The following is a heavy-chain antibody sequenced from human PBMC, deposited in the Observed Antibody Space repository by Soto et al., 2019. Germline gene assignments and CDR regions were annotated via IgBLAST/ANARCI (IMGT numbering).Heavy chain of an antibody. D-gene: IGHD2-2*01. CDR3: ARGEGYCSSTSCSIYYYYYYMDV. V-gene: IGHV6-1*01. CDR2: TYYRSKWYN. Sequence: TLSLTFTVSSGSISSSSYYWVLIRHSPSRCLDWLGRTYYRSKWYNDYAVSVKSRITINPDTSKNQFSLQLNSVTPEDTAVYYCARGEGYCSSTSCSIYYYYYYMDVWGKGTTVTVSS. CDR1: SGSISSSSYY. J-gene: IGHJ6*03.